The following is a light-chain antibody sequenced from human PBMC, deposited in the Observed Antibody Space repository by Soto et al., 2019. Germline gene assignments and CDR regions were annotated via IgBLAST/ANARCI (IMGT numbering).Light chain of an antibody. J-gene: IGKJ5*01. V-gene: IGKV3-20*01. CDR1: QSVGSSY. CDR2: AAS. Sequence: EIVLTQSPGTLSLSPGERATLSCRASQSVGSSYLAWYQQKPGQAPRLLIYAASSRATGIPDRFSGSGSGTGFTLTISRLEPEDFAVYYCQHYGIPITFGQGTRLEIK. CDR3: QHYGIPIT.